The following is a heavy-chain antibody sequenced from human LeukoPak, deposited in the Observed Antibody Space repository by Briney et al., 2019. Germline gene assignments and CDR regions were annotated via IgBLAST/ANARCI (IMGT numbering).Heavy chain of an antibody. CDR3: ARKPIVSSSWYYFDY. D-gene: IGHD6-13*01. CDR2: ISYDGSNK. J-gene: IGHJ4*02. Sequence: GRSLRLSCAASGFTFSSYAMHWVRQAPGKGLEWVAVISYDGSNKYYADSVKGRFTISRDNSKNTLYLQMNSLRAEDTAVYYCARKPIVSSSWYYFDYWGQGTLVTVSS. CDR1: GFTFSSYA. V-gene: IGHV3-30-3*01.